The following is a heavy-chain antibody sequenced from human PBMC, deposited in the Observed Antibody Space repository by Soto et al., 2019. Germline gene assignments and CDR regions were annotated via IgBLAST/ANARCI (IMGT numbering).Heavy chain of an antibody. Sequence: PGGSLRLSCAASGFTFSSYAMHWVRQAPGKGLEWVAVISYDGSNKYYADSVKGRFTISRDNSKNTLYLQMNSLRAEDTAVYYCARDHGITGTTLDYWGQGTLVTVSS. J-gene: IGHJ4*02. V-gene: IGHV3-30-3*01. CDR1: GFTFSSYA. CDR2: ISYDGSNK. CDR3: ARDHGITGTTLDY. D-gene: IGHD1-7*01.